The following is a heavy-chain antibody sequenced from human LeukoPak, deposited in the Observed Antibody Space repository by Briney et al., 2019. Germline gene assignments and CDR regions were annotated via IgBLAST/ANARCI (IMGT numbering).Heavy chain of an antibody. CDR1: GFTVADDA. Sequence: GGSLRLSCVVSGFTVADDAMHWVRQVPRKGLEWVATLEQDGIGQVYVDSVRGRFTIARDNAKNSLSLQMHRLRVEDTAVYYCVRGMGWYFGLWGRGSLVTVSS. V-gene: IGHV3-7*01. D-gene: IGHD3-16*01. J-gene: IGHJ2*01. CDR3: VRGMGWYFGL. CDR2: LEQDGIGQ.